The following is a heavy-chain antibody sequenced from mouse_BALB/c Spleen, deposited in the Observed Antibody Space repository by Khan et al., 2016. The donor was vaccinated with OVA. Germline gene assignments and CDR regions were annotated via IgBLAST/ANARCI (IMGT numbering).Heavy chain of an antibody. D-gene: IGHD1-3*01. CDR3: ARFEDI. V-gene: IGHV2-9*02. CDR1: GFSLTSYG. CDR2: IWAGGST. J-gene: IGHJ2*01. Sequence: VQLQESGPGLVAPSQSLSITCTVSGFSLTSYGVHWVRQPPGKGLEWLGVIWAGGSTNYNSALTSRLSIRKDNSKSQVFLKMNGLQTDDTAMYYCARFEDIWGQGTTLTVSS.